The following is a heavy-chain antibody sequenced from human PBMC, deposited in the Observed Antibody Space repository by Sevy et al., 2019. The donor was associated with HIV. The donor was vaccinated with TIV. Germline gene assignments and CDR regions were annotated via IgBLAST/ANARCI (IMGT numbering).Heavy chain of an antibody. CDR2: TRNKADSYTT. D-gene: IGHD6-13*01. Sequence: GGSLRLSCAASGFTFSDHYMEWVRQAPGKGLEWVGRTRNKADSYTTEYAASVKGRFTISRDDSKKLLYLQMNSLKTEDMAVYYCTTHAGIAAAGRVFDYWGQGTLVTVSS. J-gene: IGHJ4*02. V-gene: IGHV3-72*01. CDR3: TTHAGIAAAGRVFDY. CDR1: GFTFSDHY.